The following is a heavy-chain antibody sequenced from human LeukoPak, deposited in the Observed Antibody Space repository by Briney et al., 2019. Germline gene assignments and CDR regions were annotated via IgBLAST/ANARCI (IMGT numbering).Heavy chain of an antibody. J-gene: IGHJ4*02. CDR3: ARDFSENYGSGGYPVDY. V-gene: IGHV3-30*01. Sequence: GGSLRLSCAASGFTFSSYAMHWVRQAPGKGLEWVAVISYDGSNKYYADSVKGRFTISRDNSKNTLYLQMNSLRAEDTAVYYCARDFSENYGSGGYPVDYWGQGTLVTVSS. CDR2: ISYDGSNK. CDR1: GFTFSSYA. D-gene: IGHD3-10*01.